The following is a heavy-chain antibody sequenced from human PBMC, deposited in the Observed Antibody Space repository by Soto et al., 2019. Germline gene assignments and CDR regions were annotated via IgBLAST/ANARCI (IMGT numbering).Heavy chain of an antibody. D-gene: IGHD5-12*01. J-gene: IGHJ3*02. Sequence: QVQLQESGPGLVKPSQTLSLTCTVSGGSISSGGYYWSWIRQHPGKGLEWIGYIYYSGSTYYNPSLKSRVTISVDTSKNQFSRKLSSVTAADTAVYYCARGYSGYDYDVTFDIWGQGTMVTVSS. CDR2: IYYSGST. CDR3: ARGYSGYDYDVTFDI. CDR1: GGSISSGGYY. V-gene: IGHV4-31*03.